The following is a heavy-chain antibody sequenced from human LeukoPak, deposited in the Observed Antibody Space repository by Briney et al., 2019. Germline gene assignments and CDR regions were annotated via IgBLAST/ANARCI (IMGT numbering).Heavy chain of an antibody. J-gene: IGHJ4*02. CDR1: GFTFSSYG. CDR3: ARDNAPYTSSSSGLGLFDY. CDR2: IYSGGST. V-gene: IGHV3-53*01. Sequence: GGSLRLSCAASGFTFSSYGMHWVRQAPGKGLEWASVIYSGGSTYYADSVKGRFTISRDNSKNTLYLQMNSLRAEDTAVYYCARDNAPYTSSSSGLGLFDYWGQGTLVTVSS. D-gene: IGHD6-6*01.